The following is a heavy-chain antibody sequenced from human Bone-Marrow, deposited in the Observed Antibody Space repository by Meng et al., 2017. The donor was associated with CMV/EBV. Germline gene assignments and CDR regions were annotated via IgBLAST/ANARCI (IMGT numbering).Heavy chain of an antibody. Sequence: GESLKISCAASGFTFSSYSMNWVRQAPGKGLEWVSSISSSSSYIYYADSVKGRFTISRDNAKNSLYLQMNSLRAEDTAVYYCESNHLLFGGYKEFDLWGQGTMVTVSS. CDR1: GFTFSSYS. V-gene: IGHV3-21*01. CDR3: ESNHLLFGGYKEFDL. D-gene: IGHD2-2*01. J-gene: IGHJ5*01. CDR2: ISSSSSYI.